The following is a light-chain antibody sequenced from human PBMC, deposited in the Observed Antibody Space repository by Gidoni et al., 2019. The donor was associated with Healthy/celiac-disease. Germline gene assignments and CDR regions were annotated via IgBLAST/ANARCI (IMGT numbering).Light chain of an antibody. CDR1: QSVSSSY. CDR3: QQYGSSPMLT. Sequence: IVSTQSPGTLSLSPGERATLSCRASQSVSSSYLAWYQQKPGQAPRLLIYGASSRATGIPDRFSGSGSGTDFTLTISRLEPEDFAVYYCQQYGSSPMLTFGGGTKVEIK. V-gene: IGKV3-20*01. J-gene: IGKJ4*01. CDR2: GAS.